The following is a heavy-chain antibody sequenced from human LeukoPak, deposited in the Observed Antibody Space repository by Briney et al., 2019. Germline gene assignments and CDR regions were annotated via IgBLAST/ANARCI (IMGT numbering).Heavy chain of an antibody. CDR2: ISSGSNTI. J-gene: IGHJ4*02. V-gene: IGHV3-48*01. CDR3: AREYSSSSGRSFDY. D-gene: IGHD6-6*01. Sequence: GGSLRLSCAASRFTFSTYSMNWVRQAPGKGLEWVSYISSGSNTIYYADSVKGRFAISRDNAKNSLYLQMNSLRAEDTAVYYCAREYSSSSGRSFDYWGQGTLVTVSS. CDR1: RFTFSTYS.